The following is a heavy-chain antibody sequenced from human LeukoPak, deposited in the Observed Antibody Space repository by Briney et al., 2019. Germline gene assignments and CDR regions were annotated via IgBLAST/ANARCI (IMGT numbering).Heavy chain of an antibody. CDR1: GGSISSSNW. D-gene: IGHD3-10*01. V-gene: IGHV4-4*02. CDR2: IYHSGST. Sequence: SGTLSLTCAVSGGSISSSNWWSWVRQPPGKGLEWIGEIYHSGSTNYNPSLNSRVTISLDTSKNQFSLNPSSVTGADTAVYYCARRYYETNGMDVWGEGTTVTISS. J-gene: IGHJ6*04. CDR3: ARRYYETNGMDV.